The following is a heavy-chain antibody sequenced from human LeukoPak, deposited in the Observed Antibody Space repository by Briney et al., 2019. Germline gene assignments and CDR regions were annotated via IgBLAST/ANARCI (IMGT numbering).Heavy chain of an antibody. D-gene: IGHD6-6*01. V-gene: IGHV4-4*07. Sequence: SETLSLTCTVSGGSITSYYWTYIRQPAGKGREWIGRIHTSGSTNYNPSLKSRVTMSVDTSKNQFSLNLSSVTAADTAMYYCAREFSGTSIAARVFDSWGQGTLVTVSS. CDR1: GGSITSYY. CDR2: IHTSGST. J-gene: IGHJ4*02. CDR3: AREFSGTSIAARVFDS.